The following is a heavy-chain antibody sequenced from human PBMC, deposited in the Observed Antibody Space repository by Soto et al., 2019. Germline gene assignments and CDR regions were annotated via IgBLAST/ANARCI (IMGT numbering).Heavy chain of an antibody. CDR2: IYYSGRT. Sequence: PSETLSLTCTVSGGSISSGGYYWSWIRQHPGKGLEWIGYIYYSGRTYNNPSPKSRVTISVDTSKNQFSLKLSSVTAADTAVYYCARFAKEENPKVGSWYYFDYWGQGTRVTVSS. CDR1: GGSISSGGYY. D-gene: IGHD6-13*01. J-gene: IGHJ4*02. CDR3: ARFAKEENPKVGSWYYFDY. V-gene: IGHV4-31*03.